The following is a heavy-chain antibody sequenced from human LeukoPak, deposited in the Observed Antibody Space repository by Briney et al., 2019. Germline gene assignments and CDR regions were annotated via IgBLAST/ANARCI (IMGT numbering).Heavy chain of an antibody. CDR2: IIGNGGST. V-gene: IGHV3-23*01. CDR3: AKDRVVAAPMGWFDP. CDR1: GFTFSTYA. D-gene: IGHD2-15*01. Sequence: GGSLRLSCAASGFTFSTYAMSWVRQAPGKGPEWVSSIIGNGGSTYYADSVNGRFTISRDNSKNTLYLQMNSLRAEDTAVYYCAKDRVVAAPMGWFDPWGQGTLVTVS. J-gene: IGHJ5*02.